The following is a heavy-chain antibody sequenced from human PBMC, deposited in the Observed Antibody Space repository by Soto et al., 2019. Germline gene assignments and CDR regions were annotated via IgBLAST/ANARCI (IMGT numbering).Heavy chain of an antibody. CDR1: GFTFDDYA. CDR3: AKDRGGSGSYYDY. V-gene: IGHV3-9*01. J-gene: IGHJ4*02. Sequence: EVQLVESGGGLVQPGRSLRLSCAASGFTFDDYAMHWVRQAPGKGLEWVSGISWNSGSIGYADSVKGRFTISRDNAKNSLYLQMNSLRAEDTALYYCAKDRGGSGSYYDYWGQGTLVTVSS. D-gene: IGHD3-10*01. CDR2: ISWNSGSI.